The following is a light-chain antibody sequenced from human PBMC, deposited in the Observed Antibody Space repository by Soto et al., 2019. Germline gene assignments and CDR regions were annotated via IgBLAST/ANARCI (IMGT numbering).Light chain of an antibody. CDR1: QSVRNY. J-gene: IGKJ1*01. V-gene: IGKV3-11*01. Sequence: EIVLTQSPATLSLSPGERATLSCRASQSVRNYLAWYQQKPGQSPRLLIYDASNRATDVPARFSGSGSGTDFTLTISSLQHEDVAAYFCQQRSNWPWTFGPGTKVDIK. CDR3: QQRSNWPWT. CDR2: DAS.